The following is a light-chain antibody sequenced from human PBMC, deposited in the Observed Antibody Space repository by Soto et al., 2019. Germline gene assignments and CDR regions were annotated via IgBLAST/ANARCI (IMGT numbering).Light chain of an antibody. CDR1: QSVSSNY. CDR2: GAS. J-gene: IGKJ1*01. V-gene: IGKV3-20*01. Sequence: EIVLTQSPGTLSLSPGERATLFCRASQSVSSNYLAWSQQRPGQPPRLLISGASSRATGIPDRFSGSGSGTDFTLTISRLEPEDFAVYHCQQYGGAPWTFGQGTKVDIK. CDR3: QQYGGAPWT.